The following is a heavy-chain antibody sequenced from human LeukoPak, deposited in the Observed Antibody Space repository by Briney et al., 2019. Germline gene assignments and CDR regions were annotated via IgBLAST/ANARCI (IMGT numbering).Heavy chain of an antibody. CDR1: GGSISSYY. D-gene: IGHD2-2*02. CDR2: INHSGST. Sequence: SETLSLTCTVSGGSISSYYWSWIRLPPGKGLEWIGEINHSGSTNYNPSLKSRVTISVDTSKNQFSLKLSSVTAADTAVYYCARGASAYCSSTSCYMRPYGYYYGMDVWGQGTTVTVSS. J-gene: IGHJ6*02. CDR3: ARGASAYCSSTSCYMRPYGYYYGMDV. V-gene: IGHV4-34*01.